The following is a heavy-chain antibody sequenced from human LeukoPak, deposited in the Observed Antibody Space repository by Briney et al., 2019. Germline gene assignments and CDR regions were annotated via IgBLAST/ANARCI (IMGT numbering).Heavy chain of an antibody. CDR1: GYSFKHYW. D-gene: IGHD5-18*01. Sequence: GESLKISCKGSGYSFKHYWIAWVRQMPGNGLEWMGVIYPGDSDTRYSPSLQGQVNFSVDKSINTAYLQWSSLKASDSAVYYCARQDGQQLSYFDYWGQGTLVTVSS. CDR2: IYPGDSDT. J-gene: IGHJ4*02. CDR3: ARQDGQQLSYFDY. V-gene: IGHV5-51*01.